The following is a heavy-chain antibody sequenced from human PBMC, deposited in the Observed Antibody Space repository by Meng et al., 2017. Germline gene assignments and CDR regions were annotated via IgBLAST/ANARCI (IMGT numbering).Heavy chain of an antibody. CDR2: IKQDGSEK. Sequence: GESLKISCAASGLTFSSYWMSWVRQAPGKGLEGVDNIKQDGSEKYYVDSVKGRFTISRDNAKNPVYLQMNSLRAEDTAVYYYARDRATDSSWQNYYYYYGMDVWGQGTTVTVSS. CDR1: GLTFSSYW. D-gene: IGHD6-13*01. V-gene: IGHV3-7*01. J-gene: IGHJ6*02. CDR3: ARDRATDSSWQNYYYYYGMDV.